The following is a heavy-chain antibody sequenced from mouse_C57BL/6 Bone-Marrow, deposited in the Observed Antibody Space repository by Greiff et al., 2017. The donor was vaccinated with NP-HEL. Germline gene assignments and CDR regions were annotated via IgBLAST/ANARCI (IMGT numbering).Heavy chain of an antibody. CDR2: IDPEDGDT. CDR1: GFNIKDYY. J-gene: IGHJ1*03. V-gene: IGHV14-1*01. Sequence: VQLKQSGAELVRPGASVKLSCTASGFNIKDYYMHWVKQRPEQGLEWIGRIDPEDGDTEYAPKFQGKATMTADTSSNTAYLQLSSLTSEDTAVYYCTTAGGSSSHWYFDVWGTGTTVTVSS. CDR3: TTAGGSSSHWYFDV. D-gene: IGHD1-1*01.